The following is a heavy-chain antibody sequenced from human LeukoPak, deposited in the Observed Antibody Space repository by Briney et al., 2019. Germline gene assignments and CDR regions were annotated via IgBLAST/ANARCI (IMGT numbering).Heavy chain of an antibody. V-gene: IGHV3-21*01. CDR3: AREAHYYDSSGYPQYYFDY. J-gene: IGHJ4*02. Sequence: GGSLRLSCAASGFTFSSYSMNWVRQAPGKGLEWVSSISSSSSYIYYADSVKGRFTISRDNAKNSLYLQMNSLRAEDTAVYYCAREAHYYDSSGYPQYYFDYWGQGTLVTVSS. D-gene: IGHD3-22*01. CDR1: GFTFSSYS. CDR2: ISSSSSYI.